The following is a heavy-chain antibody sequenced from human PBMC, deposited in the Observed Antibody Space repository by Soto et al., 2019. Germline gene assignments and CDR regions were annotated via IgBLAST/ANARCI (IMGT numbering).Heavy chain of an antibody. Sequence: QVQLQQWGAGLLKPSETLSLTCAVYGGSFSGYYWSWIRQPPGKGLEWIGEIKHSGSTNYNPSLKSRVTISVDTSQTQFSLQLSSVTAADTAVYYCARGVNIITFGGIMGGSDPWGQGTLVTVSS. J-gene: IGHJ5*02. CDR1: GGSFSGYY. V-gene: IGHV4-34*01. D-gene: IGHD3-16*01. CDR2: IKHSGST. CDR3: ARGVNIITFGGIMGGSDP.